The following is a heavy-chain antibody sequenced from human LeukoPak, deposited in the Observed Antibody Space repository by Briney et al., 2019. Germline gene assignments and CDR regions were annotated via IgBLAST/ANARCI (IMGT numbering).Heavy chain of an antibody. CDR3: ARDAIIVVVPAAMPEREDYYGMDV. D-gene: IGHD2-2*01. V-gene: IGHV1-8*01. Sequence: ASVKVSCKASGYTFTSYDINWVRQATGQGLEWMGWMNPNSGNTGYAQKFQGRVTMTRNTSISTAYMELSSLRSEDTAVYYCARDAIIVVVPAAMPEREDYYGMDVWGQGTTVTVSS. CDR2: MNPNSGNT. CDR1: GYTFTSYD. J-gene: IGHJ6*02.